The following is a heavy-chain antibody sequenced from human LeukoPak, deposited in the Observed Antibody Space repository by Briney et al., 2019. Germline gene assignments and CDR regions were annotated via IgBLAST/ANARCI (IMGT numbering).Heavy chain of an antibody. V-gene: IGHV5-51*01. CDR1: GYRFTDHW. Sequence: GESLKISCKGSGYRFTDHWIAWVRQMPGKGLECMGIINPVDSETRYSPSFQGQVTISVDKSITTASLQWSSLRASDTAMYYCARQGSSTTSWQTIDYWGQGTLVSISS. CDR2: INPVDSET. CDR3: ARQGSSTTSWQTIDY. D-gene: IGHD2-2*01. J-gene: IGHJ4*02.